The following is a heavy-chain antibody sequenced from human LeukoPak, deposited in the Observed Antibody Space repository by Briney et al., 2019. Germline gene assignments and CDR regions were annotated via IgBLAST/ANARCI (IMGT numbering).Heavy chain of an antibody. V-gene: IGHV5-51*01. CDR1: GYSFTSYW. J-gene: IGHJ4*02. CDR2: IYPGDSDT. Sequence: GESLKISCKGSGYSFTSYWIGWVRQMPGKGLEWMGIIYPGDSDTRYSPSFQGQVTISADKSISTAYLQWSSLKASDTAMYYCARLACSGGSCYSEYIDYWGQGTLVTVSS. CDR3: ARLACSGGSCYSEYIDY. D-gene: IGHD2-15*01.